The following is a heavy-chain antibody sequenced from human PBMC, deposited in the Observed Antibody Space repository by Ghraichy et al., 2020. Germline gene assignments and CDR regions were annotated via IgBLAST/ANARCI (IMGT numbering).Heavy chain of an antibody. D-gene: IGHD4-11*01. CDR2: IRGGSNVI. CDR1: GFPFSVYS. CDR3: AITWVDYSSDF. V-gene: IGHV3-48*04. J-gene: IGHJ4*02. Sequence: GESLNISCAASGFPFSVYSMNWVRQAPGKGLEWVSYIRGGSNVIYYADSVKGRFTISRDNANNSLYLQMNSLRVEDTAVYYCAITWVDYSSDFWGQGTLVTVSS.